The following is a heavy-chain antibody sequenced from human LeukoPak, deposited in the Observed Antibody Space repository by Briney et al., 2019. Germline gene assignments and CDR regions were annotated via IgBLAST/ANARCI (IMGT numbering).Heavy chain of an antibody. CDR1: GYTFTAYY. J-gene: IGHJ1*01. Sequence: EASVKVSCKASGYTFTAYYIHWVRQAPGQGLEWVGWTNPKSGGTDSAQRLQGRVTLTTDTSIATAYMYLSRLTSDDTAVYFCARGTVGSYSSVHDWGQGSLVTVSS. D-gene: IGHD1-26*01. CDR2: TNPKSGGT. CDR3: ARGTVGSYSSVHD. V-gene: IGHV1-2*02.